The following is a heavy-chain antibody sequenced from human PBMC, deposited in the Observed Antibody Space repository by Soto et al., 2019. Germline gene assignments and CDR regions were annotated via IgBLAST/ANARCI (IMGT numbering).Heavy chain of an antibody. CDR1: GGTFSSYA. Sequence: SVKVSCKASGGTFSSYAISWVRQAPGQGLEWMGGVIPIFGTANYAQKFQGRVTITADESTSTAYMELSSLRSEDTAVYYCARGRHPSYYYYYGMDVWGQGTTVTVSS. J-gene: IGHJ6*02. CDR2: VIPIFGTA. CDR3: ARGRHPSYYYYYGMDV. V-gene: IGHV1-69*13.